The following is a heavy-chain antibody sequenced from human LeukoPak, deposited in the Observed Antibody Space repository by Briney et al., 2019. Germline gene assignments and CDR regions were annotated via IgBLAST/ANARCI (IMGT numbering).Heavy chain of an antibody. J-gene: IGHJ5*02. CDR3: ARHDSYGSVNWFDP. D-gene: IGHD3-10*01. CDR1: GGSLSSSSSY. Sequence: PSETLSLTCTVSGGSLSSSSSYWGWLRQPPGKGLEWIASIYYSGYTYYNPSLKSRVTISVDTSKNQFSLDLSSVTAADRAVYYCARHDSYGSVNWFDPWGQGTLVTVSS. CDR2: IYYSGYT. V-gene: IGHV4-39*01.